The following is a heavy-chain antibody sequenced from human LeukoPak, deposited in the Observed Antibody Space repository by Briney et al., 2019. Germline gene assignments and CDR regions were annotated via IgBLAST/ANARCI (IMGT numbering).Heavy chain of an antibody. Sequence: GGSLRLSCAASGFTFSSYAMSRVRQAPGKGLEWVSAISGSGGSTYYADSVKGRFTISRDNSKNTLYLQMNSLRAEDTAVYYCAKDPTYDFWSGYDDNWFDPWGQGTLVTVSS. CDR1: GFTFSSYA. CDR3: AKDPTYDFWSGYDDNWFDP. CDR2: ISGSGGST. V-gene: IGHV3-23*01. J-gene: IGHJ5*02. D-gene: IGHD3-3*01.